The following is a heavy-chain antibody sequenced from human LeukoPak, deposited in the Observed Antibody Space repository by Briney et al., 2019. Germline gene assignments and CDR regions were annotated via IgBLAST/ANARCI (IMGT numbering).Heavy chain of an antibody. CDR2: IKQGGSEK. V-gene: IGHV3-7*01. CDR1: GFTFSSYW. Sequence: TGGSLRLSCAASGFTFSSYWMSWVRQAPGKGLEWVANIKQGGSEKYYLDSVKGRFTISRDNARDSLYLQMNSLRDDDTSVYFCARDASALYWGRGTLVTVSS. CDR3: ARDASALY. D-gene: IGHD6-19*01. J-gene: IGHJ4*02.